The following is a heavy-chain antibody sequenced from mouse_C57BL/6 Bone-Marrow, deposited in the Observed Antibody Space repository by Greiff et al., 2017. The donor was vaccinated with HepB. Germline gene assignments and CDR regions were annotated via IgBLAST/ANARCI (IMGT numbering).Heavy chain of an antibody. CDR1: GIDFSRYW. D-gene: IGHD1-1*01. CDR2: INPDSSTI. Sequence: DVKLQESGGGLVQPGGSLKLSCAASGIDFSRYWMSWVRRAPGKGLEWIGEINPDSSTINYAPSLKDKFIISRDNAKNTLYLQMSKVRSEDTALYYCARRSYYGRYAMDYWGQGTSVTVSS. CDR3: ARRSYYGRYAMDY. J-gene: IGHJ4*01. V-gene: IGHV4-1*01.